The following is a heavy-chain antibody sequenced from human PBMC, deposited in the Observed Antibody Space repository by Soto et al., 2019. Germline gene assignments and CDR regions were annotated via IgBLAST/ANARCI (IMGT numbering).Heavy chain of an antibody. Sequence: QVQLQESGPGLVNPSQTLSLTCTVSGGSINSGAYYWSWVRQLPGKGLEWIGYIYYSGSTYFSPSLKSRLTISIDTSKNQFSLKLSSVTAADTAMYYCARARLRAVYAFDFWGQGTMVTVSS. J-gene: IGHJ3*01. CDR2: IYYSGST. D-gene: IGHD5-12*01. CDR1: GGSINSGAYY. V-gene: IGHV4-31*03. CDR3: ARARLRAVYAFDF.